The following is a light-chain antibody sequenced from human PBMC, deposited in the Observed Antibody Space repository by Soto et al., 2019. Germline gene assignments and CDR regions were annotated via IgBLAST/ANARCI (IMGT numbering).Light chain of an antibody. V-gene: IGKV4-1*01. CDR1: QRVAYTSNKKTY. J-gene: IGKJ1*01. Sequence: DIVMTQSPDSLAVSLGERATINCKSSQRVAYTSNKKTYVAWYQQKAGQPPKLLLYWSSTRASRVPDRFSGRGCGTDFTLTISRFQAEDGADYYCQQYYSPLSTFGQGTKVQIK. CDR3: QQYYSPLST. CDR2: WSS.